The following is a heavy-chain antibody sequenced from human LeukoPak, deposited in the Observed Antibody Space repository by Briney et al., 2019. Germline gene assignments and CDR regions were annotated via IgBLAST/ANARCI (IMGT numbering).Heavy chain of an antibody. D-gene: IGHD3-10*01. J-gene: IGHJ5*02. CDR2: INHSGST. V-gene: IGHV4-34*01. CDR3: ARTGDYYGSGGDWFDP. Sequence: SETLSLTCTVSGGSVTTYYWSWIRQPPGKGLEWIGEINHSGSTNYNPSLKSRVTISVDTSKNQFSLKLSSVTAADTAVYYCARTGDYYGSGGDWFDPWGQGTLVTVSS. CDR1: GGSVTTYY.